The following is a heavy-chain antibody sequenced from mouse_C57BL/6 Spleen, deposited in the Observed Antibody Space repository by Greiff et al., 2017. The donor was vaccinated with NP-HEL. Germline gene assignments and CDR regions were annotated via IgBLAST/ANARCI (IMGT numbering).Heavy chain of an antibody. CDR1: GFTFSSYA. CDR3: TRDQSNYVWFAY. V-gene: IGHV5-9-1*02. CDR2: ISSGGDYI. Sequence: EVKLMESGEGLVKPGGSLKLSCAASGFTFSSYAMSWVRQTPEKRLEWVAYISSGGDYIYYADTVKGRFTISRDNARNTLYLQMSSLKSEDTAMYYCTRDQSNYVWFAYWGQGTLVTVSA. J-gene: IGHJ3*01. D-gene: IGHD2-5*01.